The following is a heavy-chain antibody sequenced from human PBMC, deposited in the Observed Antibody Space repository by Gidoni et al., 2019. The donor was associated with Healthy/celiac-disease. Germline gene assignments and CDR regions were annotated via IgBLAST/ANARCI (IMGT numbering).Heavy chain of an antibody. CDR1: GGSFSGYY. D-gene: IGHD3-10*01. Sequence: QVQLQQWGAGLLKPSETLSLTCAVYGGSFSGYYWSWIRQPPGKGLEWIGEINHSGSTNYNPSLKSRVTISVDTSKNQFSLKLSSVTAADTAVYYCARGRGLWFGELSRWFDPWGQGTLVTVSS. J-gene: IGHJ5*02. V-gene: IGHV4-34*01. CDR3: ARGRGLWFGELSRWFDP. CDR2: INHSGST.